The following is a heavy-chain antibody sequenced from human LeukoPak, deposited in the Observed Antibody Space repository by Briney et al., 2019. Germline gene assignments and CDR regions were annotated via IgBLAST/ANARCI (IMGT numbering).Heavy chain of an antibody. CDR3: ARDNWGSLDY. CDR1: GGSFSGYY. CDR2: DSNNGNI. Sequence: SETLSLTCAVYGGSFSGYYWSWIRQPPGKGLEWIGYDSNNGNINYNPALKSRVTISVDTSKRQISLNPRSVTAADTAVYYCARDNWGSLDYWGQGTLVTVSS. V-gene: IGHV4-34*11. J-gene: IGHJ4*02. D-gene: IGHD7-27*01.